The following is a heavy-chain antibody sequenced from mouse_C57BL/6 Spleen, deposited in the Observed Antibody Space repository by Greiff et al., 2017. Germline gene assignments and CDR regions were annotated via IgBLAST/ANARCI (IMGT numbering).Heavy chain of an antibody. D-gene: IGHD3-3*01. CDR3: AREGGTYWYFDV. V-gene: IGHV1-80*01. CDR2: IYPGDGDT. Sequence: VKLQESGAELVKPGASVKISCKASGYAFSSYWMNWVKQRPGKGLEWIGQIYPGDGDTNYNGKFKGKATLTADKSSSTAYMQLSSLTSEDSAVYFCAREGGTYWYFDVWGTGTTVTVSS. J-gene: IGHJ1*03. CDR1: GYAFSSYW.